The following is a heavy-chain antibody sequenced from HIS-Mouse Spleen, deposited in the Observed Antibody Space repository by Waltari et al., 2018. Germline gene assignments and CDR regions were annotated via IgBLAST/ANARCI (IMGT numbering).Heavy chain of an antibody. Sequence: QLQLQESGQGLVKPSETLSLTCTVSGGSISSSSYYWGWIRQPPGQGLEWIGSIYYSGSTYYNPSLKSRVTISVDTSKNQFSLKLSSVTAADTAVYYCARVEGVLSYYDSSGYYYFDYWGQGTLVTVSS. J-gene: IGHJ4*02. D-gene: IGHD3-22*01. CDR1: GGSISSSSYY. CDR3: ARVEGVLSYYDSSGYYYFDY. V-gene: IGHV4-39*07. CDR2: IYYSGST.